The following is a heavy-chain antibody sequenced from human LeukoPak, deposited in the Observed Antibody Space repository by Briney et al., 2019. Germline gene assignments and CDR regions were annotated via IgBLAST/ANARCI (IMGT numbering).Heavy chain of an antibody. J-gene: IGHJ4*02. Sequence: SETLSLTCTVSGGSISSSSYYWGWIRQPPGKGLEWIGSIYYSGSTYYNPSLKSRVTISVDTSKNQFSLKLSSVTAADTAVYYCARRPNGRTTVTTRYFDYWGQGTLVTVSS. V-gene: IGHV4-39*01. CDR3: ARRPNGRTTVTTRYFDY. CDR1: GGSISSSSYY. D-gene: IGHD4-17*01. CDR2: IYYSGST.